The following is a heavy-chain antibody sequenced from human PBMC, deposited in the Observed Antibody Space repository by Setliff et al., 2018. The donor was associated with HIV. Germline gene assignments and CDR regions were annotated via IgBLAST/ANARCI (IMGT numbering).Heavy chain of an antibody. D-gene: IGHD2-15*01. CDR1: GGSFSGYY. Sequence: SETLSLTCAVYGGSFSGYYWTWIRQPPGRGLEWIGEIIHSGGTNYNRSRKSRVTISVDTSKNQFSLNLSSVTAADTAVYYCARGGLGVVGAIDYWSQGTLVTVSS. CDR2: IIHSGGT. J-gene: IGHJ4*02. CDR3: ARGGLGVVGAIDY. V-gene: IGHV4-34*01.